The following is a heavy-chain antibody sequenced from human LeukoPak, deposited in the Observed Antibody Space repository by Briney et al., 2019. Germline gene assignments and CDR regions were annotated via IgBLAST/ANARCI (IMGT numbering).Heavy chain of an antibody. D-gene: IGHD4-17*01. CDR3: ARNGTVTVTGTKFNYFDY. J-gene: IGHJ4*02. Sequence: SETLSLTCTVSGGSISSSTHYWGWIRQPPGKALEWIGRLYYSGSTHYNPSLKSRLTISVDTSKNQFSLKVTAVTAADTAVYFCARNGTVTVTGTKFNYFDYWGQGTLVTVSS. V-gene: IGHV4-39*01. CDR1: GGSISSSTHY. CDR2: LYYSGST.